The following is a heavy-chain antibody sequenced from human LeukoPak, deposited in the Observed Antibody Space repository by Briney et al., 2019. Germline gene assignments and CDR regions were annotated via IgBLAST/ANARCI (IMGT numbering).Heavy chain of an antibody. J-gene: IGHJ4*02. V-gene: IGHV1-46*01. CDR3: ARSAGTGGYFDY. CDR2: INPSGGST. D-gene: IGHD6-13*01. Sequence: ASVKVSCKAFGYTFTSYYMHWVRQAPGQGLEWMGIINPSGGSTSYAQKFQGRVTMTRDTSTSTVYMELSSLRSEDTAVYYCARSAGTGGYFDYWGQGTLVTVSS. CDR1: GYTFTSYY.